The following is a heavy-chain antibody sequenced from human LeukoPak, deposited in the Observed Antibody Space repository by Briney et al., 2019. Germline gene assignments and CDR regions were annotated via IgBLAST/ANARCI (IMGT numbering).Heavy chain of an antibody. Sequence: TGGSLRLSCAASGFTFSSYGMHWVRQAPGKGLEWVAFIRYDGSNKYYADSVKGRFTISRDNPRNTLYLQMNSLRAEDTAVYYCAKDMATMIVVVINTLDYWGQGTLVTVSS. CDR2: IRYDGSNK. V-gene: IGHV3-30*02. CDR3: AKDMATMIVVVINTLDY. CDR1: GFTFSSYG. J-gene: IGHJ4*02. D-gene: IGHD3-22*01.